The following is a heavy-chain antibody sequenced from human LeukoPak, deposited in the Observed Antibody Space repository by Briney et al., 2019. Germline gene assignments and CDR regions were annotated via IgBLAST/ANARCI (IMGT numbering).Heavy chain of an antibody. CDR1: GYTFTGYY. CDR3: AREGIDSSGIRVYYYYYGMDV. V-gene: IGHV1-2*02. D-gene: IGHD3-22*01. Sequence: ASVKVSCTASGYTFTGYYMHWVRQAPGQGLEWMGWINPNSVGTKYAQKFQGRVTMNRDTSISTAYMELSRLRSDAAAVYYCAREGIDSSGIRVYYYYYGMDVWGQGTTVTVSS. J-gene: IGHJ6*02. CDR2: INPNSVGT.